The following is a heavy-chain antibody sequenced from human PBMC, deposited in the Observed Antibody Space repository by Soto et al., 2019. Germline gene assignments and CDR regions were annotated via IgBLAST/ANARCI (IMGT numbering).Heavy chain of an antibody. D-gene: IGHD1-1*01. CDR2: VTYDGGDT. Sequence: GGSLRLSCSASGFSFSSYIMYWVRQAPGKGLEYVAGVTYDGGDTHYADSVKGRFTISRDNSKNTLYLQMSSLRAEDAAVYYCAKGGRGRDGYNWPFDYWGQGTLVTVSS. CDR1: GFSFSSYI. CDR3: AKGGRGRDGYNWPFDY. J-gene: IGHJ4*02. V-gene: IGHV3-64D*08.